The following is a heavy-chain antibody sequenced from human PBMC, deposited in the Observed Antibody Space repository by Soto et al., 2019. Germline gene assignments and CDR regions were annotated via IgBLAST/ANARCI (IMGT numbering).Heavy chain of an antibody. D-gene: IGHD3-3*01. CDR1: GFTFSSYE. CDR2: ISSSGSTI. J-gene: IGHJ6*02. Sequence: GGSLRISCAASGFTFSSYEMNWVRQAPGKGLEWVSYISSSGSTIYYADSVKGRFTISRDNAKNSLYLQMNSLRAEDTAVYYCARDTSYDFWSGSSPSYYYGMDVWGQGTTVTVSS. CDR3: ARDTSYDFWSGSSPSYYYGMDV. V-gene: IGHV3-48*03.